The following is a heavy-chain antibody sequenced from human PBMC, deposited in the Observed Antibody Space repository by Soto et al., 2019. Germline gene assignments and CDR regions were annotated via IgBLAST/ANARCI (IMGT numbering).Heavy chain of an antibody. J-gene: IGHJ3*02. CDR3: ARGRSSGVDAFDI. CDR2: IYYSGST. D-gene: IGHD3-22*01. V-gene: IGHV4-61*01. CDR1: GGSVSSGSYY. Sequence: SETLSLTCTVSGGSVSSGSYYWSWIRQPPGKGLEWIGYIYYSGSTNYNPSLKSRVTISVDTSKNQFSLKLSSVTAADTAVYYCARGRSSGVDAFDIWGQGTMVTVSS.